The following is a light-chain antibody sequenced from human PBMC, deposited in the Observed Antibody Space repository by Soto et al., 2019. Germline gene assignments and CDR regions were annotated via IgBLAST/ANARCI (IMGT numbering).Light chain of an antibody. CDR1: SSDIGDYNY. CDR2: EVT. Sequence: QSVLTQPPSASGSPGQSVTISCSGTSSDIGDYNYVSWYQQYSGKAPKLIIFEVTKRPSGVPDRFSGSKSGNTASLTVSGLQTEDEAYYYCSSYAASSNLLFGGGTKLTVL. V-gene: IGLV2-8*01. CDR3: SSYAASSNLL. J-gene: IGLJ2*01.